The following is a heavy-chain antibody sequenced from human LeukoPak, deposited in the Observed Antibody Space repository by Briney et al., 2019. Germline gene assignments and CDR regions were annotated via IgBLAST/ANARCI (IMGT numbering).Heavy chain of an antibody. CDR2: IKHDGSVE. CDR3: ARDRPGGGINGMDV. J-gene: IGHJ6*02. D-gene: IGHD3-16*01. Sequence: GGSLRLSCAASGFTFSGYWMTWVRQAPGKGLEWVANIKHDGSVENYVDSVKGRFTISRDNAKNSLYLQMDSLRAEDTAVYYCARDRPGGGINGMDVWGQGTTVTVSS. V-gene: IGHV3-7*01. CDR1: GFTFSGYW.